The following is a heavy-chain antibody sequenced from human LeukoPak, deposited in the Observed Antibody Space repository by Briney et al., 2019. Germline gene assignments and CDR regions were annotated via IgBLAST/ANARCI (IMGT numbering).Heavy chain of an antibody. CDR3: AKDRDLLFAHCWFDL. CDR1: GFTFSTYA. Sequence: GGSLRPSCAASGFTFSTYAMSWVRQAPGKGLEWVSGISISGGSAYYADSVKGRFTISRDNSKNTLYLQMNRLRAEDTAVYYCAKDRDLLFAHCWFDLWGQGILVTVSS. J-gene: IGHJ5*02. CDR2: ISISGGSA. V-gene: IGHV3-23*01. D-gene: IGHD3-10*01.